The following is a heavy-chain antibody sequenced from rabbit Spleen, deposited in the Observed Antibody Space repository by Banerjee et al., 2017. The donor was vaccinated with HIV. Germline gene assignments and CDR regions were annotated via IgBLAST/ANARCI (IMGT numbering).Heavy chain of an antibody. J-gene: IGHJ6*01. CDR2: IDTGSSGTT. CDR1: GFSFSSGYD. V-gene: IGHV1S40*01. Sequence: QQLVESGGGLVKPGASLTLTCKASGFSFSSGYDMCWVRQAPGKGLEWIACIDTGSSGTTYYASWAKGRFTISKTSSTTVTLQMTSLTAADTATYFCARDPTSMTGESLDLWGPGTLVTVS. D-gene: IGHD2-1*01. CDR3: ARDPTSMTGESLDL.